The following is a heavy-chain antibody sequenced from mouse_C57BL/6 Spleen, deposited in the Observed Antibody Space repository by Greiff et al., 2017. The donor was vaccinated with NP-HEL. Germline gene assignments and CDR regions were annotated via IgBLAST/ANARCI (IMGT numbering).Heavy chain of an antibody. CDR1: GYTFTSYG. CDR3: ARGSNEGDYYAMDY. D-gene: IGHD2-5*01. V-gene: IGHV1-81*01. J-gene: IGHJ4*01. Sequence: QVQLQQSGAELARPGASVKLSCKASGYTFTSYGISWVKQRTGQGLEWIGEIYPRSGNTYYNEKFKGKATLTADKSSSTAYMELRSLTSEDSAVYFCARGSNEGDYYAMDYWGQGTSVTVSS. CDR2: IYPRSGNT.